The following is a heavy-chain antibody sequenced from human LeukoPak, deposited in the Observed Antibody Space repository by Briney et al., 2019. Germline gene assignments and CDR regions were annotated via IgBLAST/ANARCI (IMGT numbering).Heavy chain of an antibody. D-gene: IGHD6-13*01. CDR2: IDHSGST. J-gene: IGHJ5*02. CDR1: GDSISSSNW. Sequence: PSETLSLTCAVSGDSISSSNWWSWVRQPPGKRLEWIGEIDHSGSTQYNPSLKSRVTISLDTSKKQFSLKLTSLTAADTAFYYCARYGMAAEGIWWFDPWGQGTLVTVSS. V-gene: IGHV4-4*02. CDR3: ARYGMAAEGIWWFDP.